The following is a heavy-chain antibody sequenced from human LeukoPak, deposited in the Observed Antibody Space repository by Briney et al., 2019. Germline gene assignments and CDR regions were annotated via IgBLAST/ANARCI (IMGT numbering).Heavy chain of an antibody. V-gene: IGHV1-69*05. CDR3: ARAYYYGSGSSVPFDY. CDR2: IIPIFGTA. CDR1: GGTFSSYA. J-gene: IGHJ4*02. D-gene: IGHD3-10*01. Sequence: SAKVSCKASGGTFSSYAISWVRQAPGQGLEWMGRIIPIFGTANYAQKFQGRVTITTDESTSTAYMELSSLRSEDTAVYYCARAYYYGSGSSVPFDYWGQGTLVTVSS.